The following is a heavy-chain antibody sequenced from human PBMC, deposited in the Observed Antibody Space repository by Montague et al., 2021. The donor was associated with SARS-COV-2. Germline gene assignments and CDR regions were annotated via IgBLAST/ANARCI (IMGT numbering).Heavy chain of an antibody. D-gene: IGHD3-22*01. CDR1: GGSISNYY. V-gene: IGHV4-4*07. J-gene: IGHJ4*02. Sequence: SETLSLTCTVSGGSISNYYWSWIRQPAGKGLEWIGRIYASGNTNYNPSLKSRVTTSVGTSKNQFSLKLSSVTAADTAVYYCARATLGITMIVVVMTAIDYYFDYWGQGILVTVSS. CDR2: IYASGNT. CDR3: ARATLGITMIVVVMTAIDYYFDY.